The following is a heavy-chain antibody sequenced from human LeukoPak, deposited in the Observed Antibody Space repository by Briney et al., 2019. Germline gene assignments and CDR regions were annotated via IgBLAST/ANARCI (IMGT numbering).Heavy chain of an antibody. D-gene: IGHD2-21*02. CDR1: GFTFSSYS. J-gene: IGHJ3*02. Sequence: GGSLRLSCAASGFTFSSYSMNWVRQAPGKGLEWVSYISSSSSTIYYADSVKGRFTISRDNAKNSLYLQMNSLRAEDTAVYYCASGGLDCGGDCAGDAFDIWGQGTMVTVSS. CDR3: ASGGLDCGGDCAGDAFDI. CDR2: ISSSSSTI. V-gene: IGHV3-48*04.